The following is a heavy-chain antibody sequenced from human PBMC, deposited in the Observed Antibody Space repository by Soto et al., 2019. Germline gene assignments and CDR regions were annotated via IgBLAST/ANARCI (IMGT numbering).Heavy chain of an antibody. D-gene: IGHD6-13*01. J-gene: IGHJ4*02. Sequence: AGGSLRLSCAASGFTFSNYAMQWVRQAPGQGLEWVGVISKDGSTIYYVDSVKGRFTISRDNSKNTMYLQMNSLRAEDTAVYYCAKDGAAAGTFDYWGQGTLVTVSS. CDR3: AKDGAAAGTFDY. CDR1: GFTFSNYA. V-gene: IGHV3-30*18. CDR2: ISKDGSTI.